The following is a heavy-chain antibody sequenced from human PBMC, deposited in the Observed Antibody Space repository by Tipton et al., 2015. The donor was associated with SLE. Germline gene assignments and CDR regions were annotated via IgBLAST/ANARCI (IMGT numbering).Heavy chain of an antibody. V-gene: IGHV3-23*01. CDR2: ISGSGGST. J-gene: IGHJ4*02. Sequence: SLRLSCTASGFTFGDYAMSWFRQAPGKGLEWVSAISGSGGSTYYADSVKGRFTISRDNSKNTLYLQMNSLRAEDTAVYYCAKEGYFDWSYYFDYWGQGTLVTVSS. CDR3: AKEGYFDWSYYFDY. CDR1: GFTFGDYA. D-gene: IGHD3-9*01.